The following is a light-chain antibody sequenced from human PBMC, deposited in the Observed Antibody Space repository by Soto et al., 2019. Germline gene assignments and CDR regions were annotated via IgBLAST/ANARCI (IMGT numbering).Light chain of an antibody. CDR2: LGS. CDR3: MQALQTPYT. J-gene: IGKJ2*01. CDR1: QSLLHSDGYKGYNY. Sequence: DIVMTQSPLSLPVTPGEPASISCRTSQSLLHSDGYKGYNYLDWYLQKPGQSPQLLIYLGSNRASGVPDRFSGSGSGTDFTLKISRVEAEDVGVYYCMQALQTPYTFGQGTKLEIK. V-gene: IGKV2-28*01.